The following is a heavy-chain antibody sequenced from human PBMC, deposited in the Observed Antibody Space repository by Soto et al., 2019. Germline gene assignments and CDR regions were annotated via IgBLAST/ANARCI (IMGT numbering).Heavy chain of an antibody. D-gene: IGHD2-8*01. CDR3: AKDRKYCTNGVCYYGWFDP. Sequence: ASVKVSCKASGYTFTGYYMHWVRQAPGQGLEWMGWINPNSGSTYYADSVKGRFTISRDNSKNTLYLQMNSLRAEDTAVYYCAKDRKYCTNGVCYYGWFDPWGQGTLVTVSS. CDR1: GYTFTGYY. V-gene: IGHV1-2*02. J-gene: IGHJ5*02. CDR2: INPNSGST.